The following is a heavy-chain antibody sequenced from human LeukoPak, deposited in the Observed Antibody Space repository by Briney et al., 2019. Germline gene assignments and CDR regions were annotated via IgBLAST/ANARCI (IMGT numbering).Heavy chain of an antibody. CDR1: GDTLGNYG. CDR2: ISVYNGNT. CDR3: AGAPRGTYWDYFDY. Sequence: ASVKVSCKADGDTLGNYGISWVRQAPGQGLEWMGWISVYNGNTKYAQKFQGRVTMTADTSTSTSYMELRSLTSDDTAVYYCAGAPRGTYWDYFDYWGQGTLVTVSS. V-gene: IGHV1-18*01. D-gene: IGHD1-26*01. J-gene: IGHJ4*02.